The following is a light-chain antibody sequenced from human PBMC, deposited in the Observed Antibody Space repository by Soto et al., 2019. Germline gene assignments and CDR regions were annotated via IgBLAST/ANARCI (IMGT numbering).Light chain of an antibody. CDR1: SSYVGAYNY. V-gene: IGLV2-14*01. CDR2: DVS. J-gene: IGLJ2*01. Sequence: QSAPTQPASVSGSPGQSITISCSGTSSYVGAYNYVSWYQQHPGKAPKLMIYDVSNRPSGVSNRFSGSKSGNAASLTISGLQAEDEADYYCSSYTSSTPVVFGGGTKLTVL. CDR3: SSYTSSTPVV.